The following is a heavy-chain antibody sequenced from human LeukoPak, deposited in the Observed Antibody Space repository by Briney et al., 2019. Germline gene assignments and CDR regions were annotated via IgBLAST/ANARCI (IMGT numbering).Heavy chain of an antibody. CDR1: GFTFRSYA. J-gene: IGHJ4*02. Sequence: GGSLRLSCAASGFTFRSYAMSWGRQAPGKGLEWVSAISGSGGSTYYADSVKGRFTISRDNSKNTLYLQMNSLRAEDTAVYYCAKDRWIVGALWDYWGQGTLVTVSS. CDR3: AKDRWIVGALWDY. D-gene: IGHD1-26*01. V-gene: IGHV3-23*01. CDR2: ISGSGGST.